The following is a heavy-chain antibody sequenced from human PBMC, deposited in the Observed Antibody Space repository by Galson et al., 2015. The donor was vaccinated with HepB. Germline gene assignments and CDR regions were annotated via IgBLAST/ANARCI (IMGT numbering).Heavy chain of an antibody. Sequence: SLRLSCAASGFTFDDYAMHWVRQAPGKGLEWVSGISWNSGSIGYADSVKGRFTISRDNAKNSLYLQMNSLRAEDTALYYCAKESGGGYGMDVWGQGTTVTVSS. D-gene: IGHD3-16*01. V-gene: IGHV3-9*01. J-gene: IGHJ6*02. CDR1: GFTFDDYA. CDR2: ISWNSGSI. CDR3: AKESGGGYGMDV.